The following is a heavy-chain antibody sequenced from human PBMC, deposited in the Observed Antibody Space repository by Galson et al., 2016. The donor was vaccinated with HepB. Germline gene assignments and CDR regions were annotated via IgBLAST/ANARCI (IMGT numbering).Heavy chain of an antibody. CDR2: IYYSGST. CDR1: GGSVSSGHYH. J-gene: IGHJ2*01. V-gene: IGHV4-61*01. Sequence: SETLSLTCTVSGGSVSSGHYHWSWIRQPPGKGLEWIGNIYYSGSTNYNPSLKSRVFISLDTSKNQFSLKLSSVTAADTAIYFCARSAKGHYDILTATNWYFDLWGRGTLVTVS. CDR3: ARSAKGHYDILTATNWYFDL. D-gene: IGHD3-9*01.